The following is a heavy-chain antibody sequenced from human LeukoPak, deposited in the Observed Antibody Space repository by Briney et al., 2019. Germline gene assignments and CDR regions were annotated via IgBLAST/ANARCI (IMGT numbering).Heavy chain of an antibody. D-gene: IGHD3-3*01. CDR3: ARGVRFSEWLSLTHDAFDI. J-gene: IGHJ3*02. CDR1: GFTFSSYS. Sequence: GGSLRLSCAAPGFTFSSYSMNWVRQAPGKGLEWVSSISSSSSYIYYADSVKGRFTISRDNAKNSLYLQMNSLRAEDTAVYYCARGVRFSEWLSLTHDAFDIWGQGTMVTVSS. CDR2: ISSSSSYI. V-gene: IGHV3-21*01.